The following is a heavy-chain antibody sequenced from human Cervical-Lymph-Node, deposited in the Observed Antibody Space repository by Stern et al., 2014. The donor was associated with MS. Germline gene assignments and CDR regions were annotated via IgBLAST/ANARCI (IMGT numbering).Heavy chain of an antibody. Sequence: VHLVESGGGVVQPGGSLRLSCAPSGFTFSNYAMHWVRQAPGKGPEWVAFVSNDGSKEFDADSVKGRFTISRDNSNSTLYLQMTSLTTEDTSVYFCARERGYCSGGRCYPYYFDSWGQGTLVVVSS. CDR2: VSNDGSKE. V-gene: IGHV3-30-3*01. D-gene: IGHD2-15*01. CDR3: ARERGYCSGGRCYPYYFDS. J-gene: IGHJ4*02. CDR1: GFTFSNYA.